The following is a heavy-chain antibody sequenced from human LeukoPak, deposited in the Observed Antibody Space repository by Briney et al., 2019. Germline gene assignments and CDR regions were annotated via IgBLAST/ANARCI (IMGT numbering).Heavy chain of an antibody. J-gene: IGHJ4*02. CDR1: GVSINDYY. CDR3: ARRASSTGWSFDS. CDR2: IYPSESP. V-gene: IGHV4-4*07. D-gene: IGHD6-19*01. Sequence: SETLSLTCTVSGVSINDYYWTWIRQPAGKGLEWIGQIYPSESPKYNPSLESRVTMSVDTSKKHFSLQLTFVTVAGTGVYYCARRASSTGWSFDSWGQGTQVTVSS.